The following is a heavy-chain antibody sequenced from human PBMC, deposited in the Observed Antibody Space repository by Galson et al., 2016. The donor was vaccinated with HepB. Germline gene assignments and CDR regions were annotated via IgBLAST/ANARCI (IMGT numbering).Heavy chain of an antibody. CDR1: GFTFSSST. Sequence: SVKVSCKASGFTFSSSTVHWVRQARGQRLEWIGRVVVGTGNTNCAEKFQKRVTITRDMSTSTAYMELSSRRSEDTAVYYCAAESSYINYGDYWGQGTLVTVSS. D-gene: IGHD4-11*01. J-gene: IGHJ4*02. CDR2: VVVGTGNT. CDR3: AAESSYINYGDY. V-gene: IGHV1-58*01.